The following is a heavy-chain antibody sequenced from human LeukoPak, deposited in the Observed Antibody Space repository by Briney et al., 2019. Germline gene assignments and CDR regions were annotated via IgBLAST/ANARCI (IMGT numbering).Heavy chain of an antibody. Sequence: PGGSLRLSCAASGFTFSDYTMNWVRQAPGKGLEWVSSIGSVTTYIYYADSVKGRFTISRDNAKNSLSLQMNSLRAEDTAVYHCVKEQSSGYYRVADYWGQGTLVTVSS. CDR1: GFTFSDYT. J-gene: IGHJ4*02. D-gene: IGHD6-19*01. CDR2: IGSVTTYI. CDR3: VKEQSSGYYRVADY. V-gene: IGHV3-21*01.